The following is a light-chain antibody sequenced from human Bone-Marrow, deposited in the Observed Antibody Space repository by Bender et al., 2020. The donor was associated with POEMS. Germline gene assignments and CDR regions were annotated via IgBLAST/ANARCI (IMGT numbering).Light chain of an antibody. CDR3: CSYVSTFSYV. J-gene: IGLJ1*01. CDR2: DVS. V-gene: IGLV2-11*01. Sequence: QSALTQPRSVSGSPGQSVTISCTGASSDVGGYNYVSWYQLHPGEALKLVLYDVSERPSGVPNRFSGSKSGNTASLTISGLQADDEATYYCCSYVSTFSYVFGTGTWVTV. CDR1: SSDVGGYNY.